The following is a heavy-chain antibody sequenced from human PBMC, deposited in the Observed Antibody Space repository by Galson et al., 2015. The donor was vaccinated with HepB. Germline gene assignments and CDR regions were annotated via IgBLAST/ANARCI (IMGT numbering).Heavy chain of an antibody. CDR1: GCTFSSYA. J-gene: IGHJ2*01. CDR3: ARTRGAAAGTPRLLSFDL. V-gene: IGHV1-69*13. D-gene: IGHD6-13*01. CDR2: IIPIFGTA. Sequence: SVKLSCKASGCTFSSYAISWVRQAPGQGLEWMGGIIPIFGTANYARKFQGRVTITADESTSTAYMELSSLRSEDTSVYYCARTRGAAAGTPRLLSFDLSGRGALLTVSS.